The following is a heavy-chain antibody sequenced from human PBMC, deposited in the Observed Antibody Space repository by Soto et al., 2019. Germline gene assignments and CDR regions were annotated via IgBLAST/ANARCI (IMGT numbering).Heavy chain of an antibody. CDR2: IHYTGST. D-gene: IGHD3-22*01. CDR3: LREASYDRSGYLLDL. CDR1: GGSVSSDSHY. V-gene: IGHV4-61*01. Sequence: SETLSLTCTVSGGSVSSDSHYWTWIRQPPGKGLEWIGYIHYTGSTNYNPSLRSRVTISVDTSKNQFSLKMSSVTAADTAMYYCLREASYDRSGYLLDLWGQGTLVTVSS. J-gene: IGHJ1*01.